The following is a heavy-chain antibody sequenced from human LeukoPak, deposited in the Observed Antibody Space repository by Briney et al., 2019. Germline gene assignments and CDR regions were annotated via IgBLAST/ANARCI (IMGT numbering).Heavy chain of an antibody. J-gene: IGHJ4*02. Sequence: GGSLRLSCAASGFTFSSYSMNWVRQAPGKGLEWVSSISSSSYIYYADSVKGRFTISRDNAKNSLYLQMNSLRAEDTAVYYCARDFEATEKFDYWGQGTLVTVSS. CDR1: GFTFSSYS. CDR3: ARDFEATEKFDY. CDR2: ISSSSYI. V-gene: IGHV3-21*04.